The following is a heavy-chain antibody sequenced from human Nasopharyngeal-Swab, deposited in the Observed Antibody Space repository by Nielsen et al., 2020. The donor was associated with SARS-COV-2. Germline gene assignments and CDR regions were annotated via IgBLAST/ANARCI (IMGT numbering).Heavy chain of an antibody. Sequence: ASVKVSCKASGYTFSGHNMHWVRQAPGQGLEWMAIFDPRGDSTSHAQKFQGRLTMTPDTTTSTVYMELSSLREEDAAVYYCARDSDNWAIDYWGQGTLVTVSP. V-gene: IGHV1-46*01. D-gene: IGHD1-1*01. CDR1: GYTFSGHN. J-gene: IGHJ4*02. CDR2: FDPRGDST. CDR3: ARDSDNWAIDY.